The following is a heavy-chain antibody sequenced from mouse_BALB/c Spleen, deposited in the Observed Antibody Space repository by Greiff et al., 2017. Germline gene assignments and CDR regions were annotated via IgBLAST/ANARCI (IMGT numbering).Heavy chain of an antibody. CDR3: ARDYYGSRAPFAY. D-gene: IGHD1-1*01. V-gene: IGHV5-4*02. J-gene: IGHJ3*01. CDR2: ISDGGSYT. Sequence: EVKLMESGGGLVKPGGSLKLSCAASGFTFSDYYMYWVRQTPEKRLEWVATISDGGSYTYYPDSVKGRFTISRDNAKNNLYLQMSSLKSEDTAMYYCARDYYGSRAPFAYWGQGTLVTVSA. CDR1: GFTFSDYY.